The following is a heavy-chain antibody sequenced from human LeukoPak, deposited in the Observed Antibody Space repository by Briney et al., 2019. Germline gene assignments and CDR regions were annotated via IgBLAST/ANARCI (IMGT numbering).Heavy chain of an antibody. CDR3: ARVPSGYYCSDYYYYMDV. V-gene: IGHV4-39*07. J-gene: IGHJ6*03. Sequence: PSETLSLTCTVSGGSISSSSYYWGWIRQPPGKGLEWIGSIYYSGSTYYNPSLKSRVTISVDTSKNQFSLKLSSVTAADTAVYYCARVPSGYYCSDYYYYMDVWGKGTTVTVSS. CDR2: IYYSGST. CDR1: GGSISSSSYY. D-gene: IGHD3-22*01.